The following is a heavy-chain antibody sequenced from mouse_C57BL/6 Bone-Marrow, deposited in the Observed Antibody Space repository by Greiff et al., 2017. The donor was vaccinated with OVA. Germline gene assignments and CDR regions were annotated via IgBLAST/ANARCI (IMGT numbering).Heavy chain of an antibody. V-gene: IGHV1-50*01. J-gene: IGHJ3*01. CDR1: GYTFTSYW. Sequence: VKLQQPGAELVKPGASVKLSCKASGYTFTSYWMQWVKQRPGQGLEWIGEIDPSDSYTNYNQKFKGKATLTVDTSSSTAYMQLSSLTSEDSAVYYCARDDYWFAYWGQGTLVTVSA. CDR3: ARDDYWFAY. CDR2: IDPSDSYT. D-gene: IGHD2-4*01.